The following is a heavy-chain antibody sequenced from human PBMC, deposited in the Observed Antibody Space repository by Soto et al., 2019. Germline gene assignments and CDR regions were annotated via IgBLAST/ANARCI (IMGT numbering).Heavy chain of an antibody. J-gene: IGHJ4*02. Sequence: SQTLSLSRTVSGGSISSYGWSWIRQPPGKGLEWIGYIYYSGSPHYNPSLKSRVTISVDTSNNQFSLKRTSVTAADTAVYDCARDRYSSGYWGQGTLVTVSS. D-gene: IGHD6-19*01. CDR3: ARDRYSSGY. CDR2: IYYSGSP. CDR1: GGSISSYG. V-gene: IGHV4-59*01.